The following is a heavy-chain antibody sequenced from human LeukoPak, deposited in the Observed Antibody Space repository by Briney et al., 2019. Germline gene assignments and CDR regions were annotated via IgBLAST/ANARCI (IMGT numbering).Heavy chain of an antibody. CDR1: GFTFDDYA. CDR3: ARGDDYVWGSPADY. Sequence: PGGSLRLSCAASGFTFDDYAMHWVRQAPGKGLEWVSGISWNSGSIGYADSVKGRFTISRDNAKNSLSLQMNSLRAEDTAVYYCARGDDYVWGSPADYWGQGTLVTVSS. V-gene: IGHV3-9*01. D-gene: IGHD3-16*01. J-gene: IGHJ4*02. CDR2: ISWNSGSI.